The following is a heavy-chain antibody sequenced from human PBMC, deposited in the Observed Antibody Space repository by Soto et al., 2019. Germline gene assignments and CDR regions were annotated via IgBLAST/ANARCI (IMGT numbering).Heavy chain of an antibody. D-gene: IGHD3-10*01. CDR3: ARDRFDGHNLVGQ. J-gene: IGHJ4*02. CDR2: IYHSGST. Sequence: PSETLSLTCAVSGGSISSSNWWSWVRQPPGKGLEWIGEIYHSGSTNYNPSLKSRVTISVDKSKNQFSLKLSSVTAADTAVYYCARDRFDGHNLVGQWGQGTLVIVSS. CDR1: GGSISSSNW. V-gene: IGHV4-4*02.